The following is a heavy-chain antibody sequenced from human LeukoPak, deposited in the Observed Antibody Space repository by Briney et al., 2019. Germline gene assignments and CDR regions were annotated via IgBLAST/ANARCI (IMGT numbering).Heavy chain of an antibody. V-gene: IGHV1-69*05. D-gene: IGHD4-17*01. CDR2: IMPLFGTA. Sequence: GASVKVSCKASGYTFTNYDINWVRQATGQGLEWLGGIMPLFGTAGYAQKFQGRVTITKDESTRTVYLELTSLTSDDTAVYYCARDVHGDYGSGWFDPWGQGTLVSVSS. J-gene: IGHJ5*02. CDR3: ARDVHGDYGSGWFDP. CDR1: GYTFTNYD.